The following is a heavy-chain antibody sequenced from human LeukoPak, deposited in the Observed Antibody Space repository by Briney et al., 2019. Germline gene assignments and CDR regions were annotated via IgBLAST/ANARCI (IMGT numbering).Heavy chain of an antibody. CDR1: GFTFSSYA. D-gene: IGHD3-3*01. V-gene: IGHV3-23*01. CDR2: ISGSGGST. J-gene: IGHJ4*02. Sequence: GGSLRLSCAASGFTFSSYAMSWVRQAPGKGLEWVSAISGSGGSTYYADSVKGRFTISRDNSKNTLYLQMNSLRAEDTAVYYCAKGEHAVLRFLEWLLSHYWGQGTLVTVSS. CDR3: AKGEHAVLRFLEWLLSHY.